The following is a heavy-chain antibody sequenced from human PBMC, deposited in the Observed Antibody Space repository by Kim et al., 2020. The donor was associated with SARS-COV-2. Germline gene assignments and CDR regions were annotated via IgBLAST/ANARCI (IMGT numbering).Heavy chain of an antibody. CDR3: AKDIGRYCGGVSCSRLTTH. J-gene: IGHJ2*01. Sequence: GGSLRLSCAASGFTFDDYAMHWVRQAPGKGLEWVSGISWNSGSIGYADSVKGRFTISRDNAKNSLYLQMNSLRAEDTALYYCAKDIGRYCGGVSCSRLTTHWGRGTLVTVSS. D-gene: IGHD2-15*01. CDR2: ISWNSGSI. V-gene: IGHV3-9*01. CDR1: GFTFDDYA.